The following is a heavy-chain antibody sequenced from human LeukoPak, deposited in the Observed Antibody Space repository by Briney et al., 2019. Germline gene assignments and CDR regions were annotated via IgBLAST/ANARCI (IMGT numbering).Heavy chain of an antibody. CDR3: TRAGKAYCGGDCYLFEGRLYYYYMDV. Sequence: GVLRLSCTASGFTFGDYAMSWVRQAPGKGLEWVGFIRSKAYGGTTEYAASVKGRFTISRDDSKSIAYLQMNSLKTEDTAVYYCTRAGKAYCGGDCYLFEGRLYYYYMDVWGKGTTVTISS. J-gene: IGHJ6*03. CDR1: GFTFGDYA. D-gene: IGHD2-21*02. V-gene: IGHV3-49*04. CDR2: IRSKAYGGTT.